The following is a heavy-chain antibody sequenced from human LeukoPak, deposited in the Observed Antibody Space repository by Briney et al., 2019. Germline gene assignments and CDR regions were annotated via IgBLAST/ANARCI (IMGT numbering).Heavy chain of an antibody. Sequence: PSETLSLTCTVSGGSISSSSYYWGWIRQAPGKGLEWVSAISGSGGSTYYADSVKGRFTISRDNSKNTLYLQMNSLRAEDTAVYYCAKVVGSSWEKYFDYWGQGTLVTVSS. CDR3: AKVVGSSWEKYFDY. CDR2: ISGSGGST. V-gene: IGHV3-23*01. J-gene: IGHJ4*02. CDR1: GGSISSSSYY. D-gene: IGHD6-13*01.